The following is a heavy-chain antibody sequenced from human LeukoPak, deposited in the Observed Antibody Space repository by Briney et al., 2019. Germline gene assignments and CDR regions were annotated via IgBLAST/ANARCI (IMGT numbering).Heavy chain of an antibody. D-gene: IGHD6-13*01. CDR3: ARDSRHLSSTRGGLKESRGAFFDY. J-gene: IGHJ4*02. V-gene: IGHV3-23*01. CDR1: GFTFSTFA. CDR2: IFPSGGEI. Sequence: PGGSLRLSCEASGFTFSTFAMIWVRQPPGKGLEWVSSIFPSGGEIHYADSVRGRFTISRDNSKNTLYLQMNSLRAEDTALYYCARDSRHLSSTRGGLKESRGAFFDYWGQGTLVTVSS.